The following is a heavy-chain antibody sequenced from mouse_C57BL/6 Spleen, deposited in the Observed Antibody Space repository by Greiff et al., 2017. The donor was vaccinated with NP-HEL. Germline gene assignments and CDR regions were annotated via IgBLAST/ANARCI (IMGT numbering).Heavy chain of an antibody. Sequence: EVQLQQSGAELVRPGASVKLSCTASGFNIKDDYMHWVKQRHEKGLEWIGGIDPENGDTEYASKFQGKATITADKSSITAYLELSSLTSEDTAVYYCTTGYDSSTYYYAMDYWGQGTSLTVSS. V-gene: IGHV14-4*01. CDR2: IDPENGDT. CDR3: TTGYDSSTYYYAMDY. D-gene: IGHD1-1*01. CDR1: GFNIKDDY. J-gene: IGHJ4*01.